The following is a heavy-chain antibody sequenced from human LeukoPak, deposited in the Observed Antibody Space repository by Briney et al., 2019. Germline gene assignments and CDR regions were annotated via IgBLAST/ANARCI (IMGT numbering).Heavy chain of an antibody. Sequence: PSQTLSLTCTVSGGSISSGSYYWSWIRQPAGKGLEWIGRIYTSGSTNYNPSLKSRVTISVDTSRNQFSLKLSSVTAADTAVYYCASQPGSSSWFGNWFDPWGQGTLVTVSS. CDR2: IYTSGST. V-gene: IGHV4-61*02. D-gene: IGHD6-13*01. CDR3: ASQPGSSSWFGNWFDP. CDR1: GGSISSGSYY. J-gene: IGHJ5*02.